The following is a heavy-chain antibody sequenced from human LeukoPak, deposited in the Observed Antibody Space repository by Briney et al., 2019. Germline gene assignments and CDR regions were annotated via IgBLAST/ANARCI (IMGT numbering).Heavy chain of an antibody. V-gene: IGHV3-15*01. CDR2: IKSKTDGGTT. Sequence: GGSLRLSCAASGFTFSNAWMSWVRQAPGKGLEWVGRIKSKTDGGTTDYAARVKGRFTISRDDSKNTLYLQMNSLKTEDTAVYYCTTSRHPYYYGSGGYYFDYWGQGTLVTVSS. D-gene: IGHD3-10*01. CDR1: GFTFSNAW. CDR3: TTSRHPYYYGSGGYYFDY. J-gene: IGHJ4*02.